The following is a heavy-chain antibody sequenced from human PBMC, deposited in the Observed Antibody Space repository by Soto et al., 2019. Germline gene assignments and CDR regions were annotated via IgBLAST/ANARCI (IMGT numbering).Heavy chain of an antibody. D-gene: IGHD5-12*01. CDR1: GGTFSSYT. V-gene: IGHV1-69*12. J-gene: IGHJ2*01. CDR2: IIPIFGTA. CDR3: ARGNHRWLQLWYFDL. Sequence: QVQLVQSGAEVKKPGSSVTVSCKASGGTFSSYTISWVRQAPGQGLEWMGGIIPIFGTANYAQKFQGRVTITAYESTSTADMELSSLRSEDTAVYYCARGNHRWLQLWYFDLWGRGTLVTVSS.